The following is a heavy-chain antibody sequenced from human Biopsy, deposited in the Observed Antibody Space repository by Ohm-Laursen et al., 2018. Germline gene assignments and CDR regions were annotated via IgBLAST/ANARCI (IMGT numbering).Heavy chain of an antibody. CDR2: IKSKFDGETT. CDR3: STGGGDFYYNGMDV. Sequence: GSLRLSCAASGFTFGDAWMSWIRQAPGKGLEWVGRIKSKFDGETTDYAAPVKGRFIISRDDSKSTLFLQTNSLKVEDTGVYFCSTGGGDFYYNGMDVWGQGTTVTVSS. J-gene: IGHJ6*02. V-gene: IGHV3-15*01. D-gene: IGHD3-16*01. CDR1: GFTFGDAW.